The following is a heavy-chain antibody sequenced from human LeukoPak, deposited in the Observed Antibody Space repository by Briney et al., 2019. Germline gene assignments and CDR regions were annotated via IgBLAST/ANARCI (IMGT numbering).Heavy chain of an antibody. Sequence: SETLSLTCTVSGVSSSSSYWSWIRQPPGKGLEWIGYIYYSGSTNYNPSLKSRVTISVDTSKNQFSLKLSSVTAADTAVYYCARGRVDIVATAWFDPWGQGTLVTVSS. CDR3: ARGRVDIVATAWFDP. D-gene: IGHD5-12*01. CDR1: GVSSSSSY. J-gene: IGHJ5*02. CDR2: IYYSGST. V-gene: IGHV4-59*08.